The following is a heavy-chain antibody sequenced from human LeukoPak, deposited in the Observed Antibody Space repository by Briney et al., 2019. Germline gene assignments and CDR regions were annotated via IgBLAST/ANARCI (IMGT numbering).Heavy chain of an antibody. CDR3: ARSVLLWFGELPPFDY. CDR2: IYYSGST. CDR1: GGSISSYY. J-gene: IGHJ4*02. Sequence: SETLSLTCTVSGGSISSYYWSWIRQPPGKGLEWIEYIYYSGSTKYNPSLRSRVTISVGTSKNQFSLKLSSVTAADTAVYYCARSVLLWFGELPPFDYWGQGTLVTVSS. V-gene: IGHV4-59*08. D-gene: IGHD3-10*01.